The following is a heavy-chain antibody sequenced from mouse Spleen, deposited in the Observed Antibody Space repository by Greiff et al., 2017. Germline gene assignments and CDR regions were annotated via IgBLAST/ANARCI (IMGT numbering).Heavy chain of an antibody. Sequence: VQLQQSGAELVRPGALVKLSCKASGFNIKDYYMHWVKQRPEQGLEWIGWIDPENGNTIYDPKFQGKASITADTSSNTAYLQLSSLTSEDTAVYYCAPDGYYGAYWAQGTLVTVSA. CDR3: APDGYYGAY. V-gene: IGHV14-1*02. CDR1: GFNIKDYY. J-gene: IGHJ3*01. CDR2: IDPENGNT. D-gene: IGHD2-3*01.